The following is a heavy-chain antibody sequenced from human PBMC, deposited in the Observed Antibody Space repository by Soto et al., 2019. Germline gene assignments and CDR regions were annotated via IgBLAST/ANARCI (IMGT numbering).Heavy chain of an antibody. Sequence: GASVKVSCKASGYTFTGYYMHWVLQAPGQGLEWMGWINPNSGGTNYAQKFQGRVTMTRDTSISTAYMELSRLRSDDTAVYYCARGQPSGYYFADNWFDPWGQGTLVTVSS. CDR2: INPNSGGT. D-gene: IGHD3-3*01. V-gene: IGHV1-2*03. CDR1: GYTFTGYY. CDR3: ARGQPSGYYFADNWFDP. J-gene: IGHJ5*02.